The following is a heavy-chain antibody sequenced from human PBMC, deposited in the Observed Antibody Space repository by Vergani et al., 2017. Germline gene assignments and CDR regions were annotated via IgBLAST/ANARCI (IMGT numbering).Heavy chain of an antibody. CDR3: ARVGGVKQLGYWYFDL. J-gene: IGHJ2*01. V-gene: IGHV3-13*04. Sequence: VQLVESGGGVVQPGRSLRLSCAASGFTFSSYDMHWVRQATGKGLEWVSAIGTAGDTYYPGSVKGRFTISRENAKNSLYLQMNSLRAGDTAVYYCARVGGVKQLGYWYFDLWGRGTLVTVSS. CDR1: GFTFSSYD. CDR2: IGTAGDT. D-gene: IGHD6-6*01.